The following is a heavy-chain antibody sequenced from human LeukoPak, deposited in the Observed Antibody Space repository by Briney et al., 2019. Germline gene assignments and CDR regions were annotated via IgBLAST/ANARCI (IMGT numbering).Heavy chain of an antibody. V-gene: IGHV3-23*01. Sequence: GGSLRLSCAASGFTFSSYAMSWVRQAPGKGLEWVSAISGSGGSTYYADSVKGRFTISRDNSKNPLYLQMNSLRAEDTAVYYCTKDFWFLEWLSFDYWGQGTLVTVSS. J-gene: IGHJ4*02. D-gene: IGHD3-3*01. CDR2: ISGSGGST. CDR1: GFTFSSYA. CDR3: TKDFWFLEWLSFDY.